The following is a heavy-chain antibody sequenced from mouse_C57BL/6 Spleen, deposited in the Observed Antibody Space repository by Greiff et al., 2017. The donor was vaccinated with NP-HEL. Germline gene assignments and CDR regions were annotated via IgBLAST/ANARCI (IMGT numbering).Heavy chain of an antibody. Sequence: VQLQQPGAELVKPGASVKLSCKASGYTFTSYWMHWVKQRPGQGLEWIGMIHPNSGSTNYNEKFKSKATLTVDKSSSTAYMQLSSLTSEDSAVYYCARLGTVSYAMDYWGQGTSVTVSS. D-gene: IGHD1-1*01. CDR2: IHPNSGST. CDR3: ARLGTVSYAMDY. V-gene: IGHV1-64*01. J-gene: IGHJ4*01. CDR1: GYTFTSYW.